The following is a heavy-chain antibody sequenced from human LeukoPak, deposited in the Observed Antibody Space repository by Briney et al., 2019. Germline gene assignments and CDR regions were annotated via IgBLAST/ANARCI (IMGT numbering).Heavy chain of an antibody. Sequence: PSETLSLTCSVSGDSITGYSWSWIRQTPGKGLEWIGYIYYNGDTHFNPSLNSRLSMSVDTPKEQFSLNLRSVIAADTAVYYCVRGPYGSSISNWFDPWGQGLLVTVSS. J-gene: IGHJ5*02. CDR2: IYYNGDT. CDR1: GDSITGYS. V-gene: IGHV4-59*01. CDR3: VRGPYGSSISNWFDP. D-gene: IGHD3-10*01.